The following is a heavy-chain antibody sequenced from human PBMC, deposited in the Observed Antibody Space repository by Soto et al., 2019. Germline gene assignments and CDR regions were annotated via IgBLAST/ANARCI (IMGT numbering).Heavy chain of an antibody. V-gene: IGHV3-30-3*01. D-gene: IGHD2-21*01. Sequence: LRLYGGGAGFACSSYAMHRVRQAPGKGLEWVAVISYDGSNKYYADSVKGRFTISRDNSKNTLYLQMNSLRAEDTAVYYCARDFKYSRRKLDVWGQGTTATVSS. J-gene: IGHJ6*02. CDR1: GFACSSYA. CDR3: ARDFKYSRRKLDV. CDR2: ISYDGSNK.